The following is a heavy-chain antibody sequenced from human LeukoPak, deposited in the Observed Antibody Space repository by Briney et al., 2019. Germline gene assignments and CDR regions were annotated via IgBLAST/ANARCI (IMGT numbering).Heavy chain of an antibody. J-gene: IGHJ4*02. D-gene: IGHD3-22*01. V-gene: IGHV1-18*01. CDR3: ARADYYDSSGYSLNDY. Sequence: GASVKVSCKASGYTFTSYGISWVRQALGQGLEWMGWISAYNGNTNYAQKLQGRVTMTTDTSTSTAYMELRSLRSDDTAVYYCARADYYDSSGYSLNDYWGQGTLVTVSS. CDR2: ISAYNGNT. CDR1: GYTFTSYG.